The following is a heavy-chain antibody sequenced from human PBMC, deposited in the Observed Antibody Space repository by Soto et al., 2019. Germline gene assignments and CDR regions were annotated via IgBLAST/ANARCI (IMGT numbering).Heavy chain of an antibody. CDR2: ISSSSSYI. J-gene: IGHJ6*02. V-gene: IGHV3-21*01. CDR1: GFTFSSYS. Sequence: GGSLRLSCAASGFTFSSYSMNWVRQAPGKGLEWVSSISSSSSYIYYADSVKGRFTISRDNAKNSLYLQMNSLRAEDTAVYYCARDQSGNDMDVWGQGTTVTVSS. D-gene: IGHD3-3*01. CDR3: ARDQSGNDMDV.